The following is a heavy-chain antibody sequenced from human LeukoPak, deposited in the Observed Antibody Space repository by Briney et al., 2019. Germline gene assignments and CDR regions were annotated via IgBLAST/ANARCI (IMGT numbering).Heavy chain of an antibody. CDR1: GYTLTELS. CDR3: ATTSPLGYCSGGSCYCFDY. J-gene: IGHJ4*02. D-gene: IGHD2-15*01. CDR2: FDPEGGET. Sequence: ASVKVSCKVSGYTLTELSMHWVRQAPGKGLEWMGGFDPEGGETIYAQKFQGRVTMTEDTSTDTAYMELSSLRSEDTAVYYCATTSPLGYCSGGSCYCFDYWGQGTLVTVSS. V-gene: IGHV1-24*01.